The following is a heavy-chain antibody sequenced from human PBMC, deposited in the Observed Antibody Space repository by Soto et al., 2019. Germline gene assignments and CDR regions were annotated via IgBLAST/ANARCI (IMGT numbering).Heavy chain of an antibody. J-gene: IGHJ5*02. D-gene: IGHD1-26*01. Sequence: QVQLVQSGAEVKKPGSSVKVSCKASGGTFSSYAISWVRQAPVQGLEWMGGIIPIFGTANYAQKFQVRVTITVDESTSAAYMELSSLRSEDTVVYYCARDAKVATTESPFDPWGQGTLVTVSS. CDR1: GGTFSSYA. V-gene: IGHV1-69*12. CDR3: ARDAKVATTESPFDP. CDR2: IIPIFGTA.